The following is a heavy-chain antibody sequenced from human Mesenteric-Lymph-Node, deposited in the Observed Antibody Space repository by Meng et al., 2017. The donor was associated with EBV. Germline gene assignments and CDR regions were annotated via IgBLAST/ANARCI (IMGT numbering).Heavy chain of an antibody. J-gene: IGHJ4*02. CDR1: WGTSRNFG. CDR2: IIPRFGTT. V-gene: IGHV1-69*01. CDR3: ARDRVASSDMLTGHLLLEY. D-gene: IGHD3-9*01. Sequence: VHGEAEENKPGPSVKVPSTYSWGTSRNFGNSCVRHAPGQGLDWMGVIIPRFGTTHFAQKVQGRVTITADESTSTAYMELSSLRSEDTALYYCARDRVASSDMLTGHLLLEYWGQGTLVTVSS.